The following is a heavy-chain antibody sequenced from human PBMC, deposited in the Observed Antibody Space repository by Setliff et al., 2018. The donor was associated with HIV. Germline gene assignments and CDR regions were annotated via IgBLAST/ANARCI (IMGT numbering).Heavy chain of an antibody. Sequence: VKVSCKPSGYTFTSYGINWVRQAPGQGLEWMGWISGYNGKKNYAQKFQGRVTVTTDTSTSTAYMELRSLRSDYTAGYYCARNFYDSSGYRYDYWGQGTLVTVSS. CDR3: ARNFYDSSGYRYDY. CDR1: GYTFTSYG. J-gene: IGHJ4*02. D-gene: IGHD3-22*01. CDR2: ISGYNGKK. V-gene: IGHV1-18*01.